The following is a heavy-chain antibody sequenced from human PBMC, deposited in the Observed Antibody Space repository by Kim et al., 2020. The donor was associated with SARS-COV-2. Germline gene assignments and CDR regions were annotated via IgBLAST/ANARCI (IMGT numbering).Heavy chain of an antibody. J-gene: IGHJ4*02. V-gene: IGHV4-39*01. CDR3: ATLAAPTPVGLY. CDR2: IYYSGST. Sequence: SETLSLTCTVSGGSISSSSYYWGWIRQPPGKGLEWIGSIYYSGSTYYNPSLKSRVTISVDTSKNQFSLKLSSVTAADTAVYYCATLAAPTPVGLYWGQGTLVTVSS. D-gene: IGHD6-13*01. CDR1: GGSISSSSYY.